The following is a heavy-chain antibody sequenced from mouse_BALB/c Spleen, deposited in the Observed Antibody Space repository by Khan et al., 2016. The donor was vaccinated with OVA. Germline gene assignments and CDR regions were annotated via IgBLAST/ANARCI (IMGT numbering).Heavy chain of an antibody. Sequence: VQLQESGPGLVAPSQSLSITCTVSGFSLNSYGVSWVRQPPGKGLEWLGVIWGDGSTNYHSALISRLSISKDNSKSQVFLTVNSLQTDDTATYYCARPELSGSPAWFAYWGQGTLVTVSA. CDR3: ARPELSGSPAWFAY. CDR2: IWGDGST. D-gene: IGHD1-1*01. V-gene: IGHV2-3*01. J-gene: IGHJ3*01. CDR1: GFSLNSYG.